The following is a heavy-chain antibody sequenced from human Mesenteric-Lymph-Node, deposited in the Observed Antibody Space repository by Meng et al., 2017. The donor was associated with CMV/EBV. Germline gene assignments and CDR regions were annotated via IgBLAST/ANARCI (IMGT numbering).Heavy chain of an antibody. V-gene: IGHV1-8*02. J-gene: IGHJ3*02. CDR3: ARDPQTYYSFWSGYYTTFDI. D-gene: IGHD3-3*01. CDR2: MNPNSGNT. Sequence: ASVKVSCKASGYTFTSYGISWVRQAPGQGLEWMGWMNPNSGNTGYAQKFQGRVTMTRNTSISTAYMELSSLRSEDTAVYYCARDPQTYYSFWSGYYTTFDIWGQGTMVTVSS. CDR1: GYTFTSYG.